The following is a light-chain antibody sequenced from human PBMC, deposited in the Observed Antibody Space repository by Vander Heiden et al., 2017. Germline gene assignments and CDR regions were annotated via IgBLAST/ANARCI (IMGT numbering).Light chain of an antibody. J-gene: IGLJ3*02. CDR3: SAWDNSLNAWV. CDR2: STN. CDR1: SSNIGSRT. Sequence: QSVLTQPPSASGTPGQRVTISCSGSSSNIGSRTVNWYQHPPGTAPKLLIYSTNQRPSGVPDRISASKSGTSASLAVSGLQSEDEADYYCSAWDNSLNAWVFGGGTKLTVL. V-gene: IGLV1-44*01.